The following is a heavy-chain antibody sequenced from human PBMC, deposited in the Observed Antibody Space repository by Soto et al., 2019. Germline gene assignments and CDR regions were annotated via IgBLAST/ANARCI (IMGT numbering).Heavy chain of an antibody. V-gene: IGHV1-69*01. CDR3: ARDRARYYSHFVY. D-gene: IGHD3-10*01. CDR1: RGTFTNYA. CDR2: IMPFVGSG. J-gene: IGHJ4*02. Sequence: QVYLVQSGAEVKKPGSSVKVSCKALRGTFTNYAFSCVRQAPGQGLEWMGGIMPFVGSGNYAQKFQGRINITAQESTSSVYLELTSLSSEDTAVYYCARDRARYYSHFVYWGQGTLVTVSS.